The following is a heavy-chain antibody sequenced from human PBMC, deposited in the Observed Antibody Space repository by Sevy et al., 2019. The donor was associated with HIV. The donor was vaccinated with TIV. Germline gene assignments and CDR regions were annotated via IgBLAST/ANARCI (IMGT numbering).Heavy chain of an antibody. D-gene: IGHD6-13*01. Sequence: ASVKVSCKASGYIFTVHYIHWVRQAPGQGLEWMGWINPNSGGTNYAQKFQGRVTMTRDTSISTAYMELSRLRSDDTAVYYCARGTRGAATAEWPLLPDYWGQGTLVTVSS. CDR3: ARGTRGAATAEWPLLPDY. CDR2: INPNSGGT. J-gene: IGHJ4*02. V-gene: IGHV1-2*02. CDR1: GYIFTVHY.